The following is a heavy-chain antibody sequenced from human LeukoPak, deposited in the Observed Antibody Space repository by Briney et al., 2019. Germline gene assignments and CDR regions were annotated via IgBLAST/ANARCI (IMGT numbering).Heavy chain of an antibody. V-gene: IGHV3-30-3*01. CDR3: AREPPYYYDSSGPFDY. CDR1: GFTFRSYA. CDR2: ISYDGSNK. J-gene: IGHJ4*02. Sequence: GGSLRLSCAASGFTFRSYAMHWVRQAPGKGLEWVAVISYDGSNKYYADSVKGRFTISRDNSKNTLYLQMNSLRAEDTAVYYCAREPPYYYDSSGPFDYWGQGTLVTVSS. D-gene: IGHD3-22*01.